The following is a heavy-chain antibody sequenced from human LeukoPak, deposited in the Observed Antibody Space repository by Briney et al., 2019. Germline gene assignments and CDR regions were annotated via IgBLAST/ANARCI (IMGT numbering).Heavy chain of an antibody. CDR2: INAGNGNT. CDR3: ARDLFYDSSGAFDY. D-gene: IGHD3-22*01. J-gene: IGHJ4*02. V-gene: IGHV1-3*01. Sequence: GASVKGSCTASGYTFTSYAMHWVRQAPGQRLEWMGWINAGNGNTKYSQKFQGRVTITRDTSASTAYMELSSLRSEDTAVYYCARDLFYDSSGAFDYWGQGTLVTVSS. CDR1: GYTFTSYA.